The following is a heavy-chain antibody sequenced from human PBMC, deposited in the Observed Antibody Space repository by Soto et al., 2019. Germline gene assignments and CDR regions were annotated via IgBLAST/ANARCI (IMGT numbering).Heavy chain of an antibody. CDR2: INPSGGST. D-gene: IGHD4-17*01. J-gene: IGHJ4*02. V-gene: IGHV1-46*01. CDR3: ARGSYGDYEC. CDR1: GSTFTSYY. Sequence: QVQLVQSGAEVKKPGASVKVSCKASGSTFTSYYMHWVRQAPGQGLEWMGIINPSGGSTSYAQKFHGRVTMPRDTSTSTVYMELSSLRSEDTAVYYCARGSYGDYECWGQGTLVTVSS.